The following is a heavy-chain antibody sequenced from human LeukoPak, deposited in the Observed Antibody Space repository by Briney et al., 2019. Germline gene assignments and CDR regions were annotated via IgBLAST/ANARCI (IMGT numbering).Heavy chain of an antibody. CDR1: GYTFTGYY. CDR3: ARDQRGLYQLPLNWFDP. D-gene: IGHD2-2*01. J-gene: IGHJ5*02. V-gene: IGHV1-2*02. Sequence: ASVKVSCKASGYTFTGYYMHWVRQAPGQGLEWMGWINPNSGGTNYAQKFQGRVTMTRDTSISTAYMELSRLRSDDTAVYYCARDQRGLYQLPLNWFDPWGQGTLVTVSS. CDR2: INPNSGGT.